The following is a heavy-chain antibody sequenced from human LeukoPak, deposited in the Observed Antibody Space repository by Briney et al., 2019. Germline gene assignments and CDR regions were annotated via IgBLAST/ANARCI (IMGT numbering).Heavy chain of an antibody. J-gene: IGHJ6*03. V-gene: IGHV4-34*01. Sequence: SETLSLTCAVYGGSFSGYYWSWIRQPPGKGLEWIGEINHSGSTNYNPSLKSRVTISVDTSKNQFSLKLSSVTAADTAVYYCARAWGVEVITGYYYYYYMDVWGKGTTVTVSS. CDR1: GGSFSGYY. CDR2: INHSGST. D-gene: IGHD3-22*01. CDR3: ARAWGVEVITGYYYYYYMDV.